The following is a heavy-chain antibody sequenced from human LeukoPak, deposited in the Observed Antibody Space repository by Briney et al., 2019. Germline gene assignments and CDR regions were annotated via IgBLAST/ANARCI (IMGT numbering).Heavy chain of an antibody. CDR3: ARDDGYYGDSPDFDY. CDR1: GGSFSGYS. D-gene: IGHD4-17*01. CDR2: INHSGST. Sequence: PSETLSLTCAVYGGSFSGYSWSWIRQPPGKGLEWIGEINHSGSTNYNPSLKSRVTISVDTSKNQFSLKLSSVTAADTAVYYCARDDGYYGDSPDFDYWGQGTLVTVSS. J-gene: IGHJ4*02. V-gene: IGHV4-34*01.